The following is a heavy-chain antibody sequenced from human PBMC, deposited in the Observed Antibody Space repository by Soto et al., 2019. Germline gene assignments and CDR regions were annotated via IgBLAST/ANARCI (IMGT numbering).Heavy chain of an antibody. CDR3: SHRPRRYAHYFDP. CDR1: GFSLSTRGVA. J-gene: IGHJ4*02. V-gene: IGHV2-5*02. Sequence: QITLKESGPTLVKPTQTLTLTCTFSGFSLSTRGVAVGWFRQPPGKALEWLAPIYWAEDKWYSPSLKSRLTTTDETSKNQVVLTMTNMDPVDTATYYYSHRPRRYAHYFDPWGQGTLVTGSS. CDR2: IYWAEDK. D-gene: IGHD5-12*01.